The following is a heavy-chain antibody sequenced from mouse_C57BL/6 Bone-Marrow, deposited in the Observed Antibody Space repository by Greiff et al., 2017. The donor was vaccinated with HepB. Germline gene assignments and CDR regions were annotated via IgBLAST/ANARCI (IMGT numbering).Heavy chain of an antibody. CDR3: ASEGLLRGYFDV. Sequence: QVQLKESGAELARPGASVKLSCKASGYTFTSYGISWVKQRTGQGLEWIGEIYPRSGNTYYNEKFKGKATLTADKSSSTAYMELRSLTSEDSAVYFCASEGLLRGYFDVWGTGTTVTVSS. CDR2: IYPRSGNT. V-gene: IGHV1-81*01. J-gene: IGHJ1*03. D-gene: IGHD1-1*01. CDR1: GYTFTSYG.